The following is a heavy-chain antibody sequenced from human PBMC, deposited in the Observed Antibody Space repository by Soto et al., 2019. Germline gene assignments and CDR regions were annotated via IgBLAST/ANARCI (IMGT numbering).Heavy chain of an antibody. CDR2: MNPNSGNT. V-gene: IGHV1-8*01. D-gene: IGHD6-25*01. CDR1: GYTFTSYD. J-gene: IGHJ4*02. CDR3: ASGDSRYSANSDY. Sequence: QVQLVQSGAEVKKPGASVKVSCKASGYTFTSYDINWVRQATGQGLEWMGWMNPNSGNTGYAQKFQGRVTXTXNSXISTGYMELSSLRSEDTAVYYCASGDSRYSANSDYWGQGTLVTVSS.